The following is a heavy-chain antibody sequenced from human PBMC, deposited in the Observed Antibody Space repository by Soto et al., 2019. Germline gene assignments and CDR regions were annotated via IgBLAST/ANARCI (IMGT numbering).Heavy chain of an antibody. D-gene: IGHD6-13*01. CDR1: GFTFSNYA. Sequence: EVQLLESGGGLVQPGGSLRLSCAASGFTFSNYAVTWVRQAPGKGLEWVSTISGSGGSTYYADSVKGRFTISRDNSKNTLYRQMNSLRGEDTAVYYCAKDQGSSWYEIDYWGQGTLVTVSS. V-gene: IGHV3-23*01. J-gene: IGHJ4*02. CDR2: ISGSGGST. CDR3: AKDQGSSWYEIDY.